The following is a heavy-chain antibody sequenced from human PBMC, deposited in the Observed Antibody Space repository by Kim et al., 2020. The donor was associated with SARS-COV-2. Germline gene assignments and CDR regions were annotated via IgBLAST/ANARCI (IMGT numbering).Heavy chain of an antibody. D-gene: IGHD4-17*01. Sequence: KGRFTISRDNSKNTLYLQMNSLRAEDTAVYYCAKVASDTVTTWCYYCDCWGQGTLVTVSS. V-gene: IGHV3-23*01. J-gene: IGHJ4*02. CDR3: AKVASDTVTTWCYYCDC.